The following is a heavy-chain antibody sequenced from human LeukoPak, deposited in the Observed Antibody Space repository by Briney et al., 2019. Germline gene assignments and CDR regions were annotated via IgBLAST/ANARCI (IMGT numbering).Heavy chain of an antibody. V-gene: IGHV4-39*01. CDR3: ARHRTRRGDFDY. J-gene: IGHJ4*02. D-gene: IGHD1-1*01. CDR1: GGTISSSSYY. CDR2: IYYSGST. Sequence: SETLSLTCTVSGGTISSSSYYWGWIRQPPGKGLEWIGSIYYSGSTYYNPSLKSRVTISVDTSKNQFSLKLSSVTAADTAVYYCARHRTRRGDFDYWGQGTLVTVSS.